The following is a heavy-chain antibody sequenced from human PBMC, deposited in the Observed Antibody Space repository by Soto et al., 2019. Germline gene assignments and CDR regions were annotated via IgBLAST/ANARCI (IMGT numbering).Heavy chain of an antibody. V-gene: IGHV4-61*09. CDR2: IHNSGTS. CDR3: ARDFYDSVGYTWFDS. Sequence: SQTLSLPCTVSGRSIIRCWYYWSWIRQHPGKVLELIGHIHNSGTSTHNPSLNGLVTISIYISKKQFSLKLTSLTSADTAVYYCARDFYDSVGYTWFDSWSQGTLVTVSS. CDR1: GRSIIRCWYY. J-gene: IGHJ5*01. D-gene: IGHD3-22*01.